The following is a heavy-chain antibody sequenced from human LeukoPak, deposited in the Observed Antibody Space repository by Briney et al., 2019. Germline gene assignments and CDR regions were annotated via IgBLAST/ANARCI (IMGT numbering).Heavy chain of an antibody. CDR3: ARDPHYGDLNWFDP. Sequence: PSETLSLTCTVSGGSISSGDYYWSWIRQPPGKGLEWIGYIYYSGSTYYNPSLKSRVTISVDTSKNQFSLKLSSVTAADTAVYYCARDPHYGDLNWFDPWGQGTLVTVSS. CDR2: IYYSGST. J-gene: IGHJ5*02. V-gene: IGHV4-30-4*01. CDR1: GGSISSGDYY. D-gene: IGHD4-17*01.